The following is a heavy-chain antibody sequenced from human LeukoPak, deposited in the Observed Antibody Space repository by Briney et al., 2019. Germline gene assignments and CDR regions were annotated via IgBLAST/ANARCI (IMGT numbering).Heavy chain of an antibody. CDR3: ARRDKYYYGSGSYSVFDY. CDR1: GGSFSGYY. J-gene: IGHJ4*02. V-gene: IGHV4-34*01. D-gene: IGHD3-10*01. Sequence: PSETLSLTCAVYGGSFSGYYWSWIRQPPGKGLEWIGEINHSGSTNYNPSLKSRVTISVDTSKNQFSLKLSSVTAADTAVYYCARRDKYYYGSGSYSVFDYWGQGNLVTVSS. CDR2: INHSGST.